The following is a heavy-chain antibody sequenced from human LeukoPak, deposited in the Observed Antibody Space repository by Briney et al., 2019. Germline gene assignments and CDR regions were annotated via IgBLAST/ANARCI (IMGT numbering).Heavy chain of an antibody. CDR3: ARGYSVYDFYFDY. V-gene: IGHV3-74*01. J-gene: IGHJ4*02. CDR1: GFTFSSYW. Sequence: PGGSLRLSCAASGFTFSSYWMHWVRQAPGKGLVWVSRINSDGSSTNYADSVKGRFTISRDNSKNTLFLQMNSLRAKDTAVYYCARGYSVYDFYFDYWGQGTLVTVSS. D-gene: IGHD5/OR15-5a*01. CDR2: INSDGSST.